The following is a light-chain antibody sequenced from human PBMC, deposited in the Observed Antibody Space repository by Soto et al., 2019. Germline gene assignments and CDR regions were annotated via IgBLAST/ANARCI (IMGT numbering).Light chain of an antibody. CDR2: GAS. J-gene: IGKJ1*01. CDR1: QSLSNNY. V-gene: IGKV3-20*01. Sequence: EIVLTHSPGTLSLSPGERATLSCRASQSLSNNYLAWYQQKPGQAPRLVIYGASSRATGIPDGFSASGSGTDFTLTISRLEPEDFAVYFCQQYSSSPVTFGQGTKVDIK. CDR3: QQYSSSPVT.